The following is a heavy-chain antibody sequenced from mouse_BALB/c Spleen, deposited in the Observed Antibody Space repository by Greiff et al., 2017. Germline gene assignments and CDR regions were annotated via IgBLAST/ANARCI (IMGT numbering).Heavy chain of an antibody. V-gene: IGHV5-9-4*01. J-gene: IGHJ2*01. Sequence: EVQLQESGGGLVKPGGSLKLSCAASGFTFSSYAMSWVRQSPEKRLEWVAEISSGGSYTYYPDTVTGRFTISRDNAKNTLYLEMSSLRSEDTAMYYCARKAYYYGAYYFDYWGQGTTLTVSS. CDR1: GFTFSSYA. D-gene: IGHD1-1*01. CDR2: ISSGGSYT. CDR3: ARKAYYYGAYYFDY.